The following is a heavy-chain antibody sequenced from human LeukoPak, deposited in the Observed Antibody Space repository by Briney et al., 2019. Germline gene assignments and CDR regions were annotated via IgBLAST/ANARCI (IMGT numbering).Heavy chain of an antibody. D-gene: IGHD2-2*01. Sequence: SETLSLTCAVYGGSFSGYYWSWIRQPPGKGLQWIGEINHSGSTNYNPSLKSRVTISVDTSKNQFSLKLSSVTAADTAVYYCARTIPAGVYCSSTSCEINWFDPWGQGTLVTVSS. CDR2: INHSGST. CDR3: ARTIPAGVYCSSTSCEINWFDP. CDR1: GGSFSGYY. J-gene: IGHJ5*02. V-gene: IGHV4-34*01.